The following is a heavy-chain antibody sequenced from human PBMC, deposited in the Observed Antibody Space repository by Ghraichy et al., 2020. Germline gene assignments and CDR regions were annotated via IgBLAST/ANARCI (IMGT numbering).Heavy chain of an antibody. CDR1: GGSFNGYY. V-gene: IGHV4-34*01. Sequence: SETLSLTCAVYGGSFNGYYWNWVRQPPGKGLEWLGEINYGGSTHYNPSLKSRLTMSVDTSKNQFSLRLTSVTAADTAVYYCARGRGRNNSTSWPLLGSPGLDVWGQGTTVTVSS. D-gene: IGHD2-2*01. CDR2: INYGGST. CDR3: ARGRGRNNSTSWPLLGSPGLDV. J-gene: IGHJ6*02.